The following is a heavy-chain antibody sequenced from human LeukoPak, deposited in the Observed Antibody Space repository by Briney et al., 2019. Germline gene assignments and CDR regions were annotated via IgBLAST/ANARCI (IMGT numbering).Heavy chain of an antibody. CDR3: AKDKRRDYSGPLDY. CDR1: GFTFSSYA. J-gene: IGHJ4*02. V-gene: IGHV3-30-3*01. D-gene: IGHD4-11*01. Sequence: GRSLRLSCAASGFTFSSYAMHWVRQAPGKGLEWVAVISYDGSNKYYADSVKGRFTISRDNSKNTLYLQMNSLRAEDTAVYYCAKDKRRDYSGPLDYWGQGTLVTVSS. CDR2: ISYDGSNK.